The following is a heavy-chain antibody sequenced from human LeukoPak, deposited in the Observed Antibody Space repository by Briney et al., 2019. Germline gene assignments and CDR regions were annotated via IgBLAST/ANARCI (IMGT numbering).Heavy chain of an antibody. J-gene: IGHJ5*02. CDR1: GYTFTSYD. Sequence: ASVKVSCTASGYTFTSYDINWVRQATGQGLEWMGWMNPNSGNTGYAQKFQGRVTMTRNTSISTAYMELSSLRSEDTAVCYCATEQWLVSRNWFDPWGQGTLVTVSS. D-gene: IGHD6-19*01. V-gene: IGHV1-8*01. CDR2: MNPNSGNT. CDR3: ATEQWLVSRNWFDP.